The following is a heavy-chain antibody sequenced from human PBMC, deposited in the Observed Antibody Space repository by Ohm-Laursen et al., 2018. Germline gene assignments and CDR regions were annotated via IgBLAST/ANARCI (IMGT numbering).Heavy chain of an antibody. CDR3: ARDLIDCSGGSCYSP. V-gene: IGHV3-74*01. Sequence: SLRLSCAASGFTFSGYWMHWVRQAPGKGLVWVSRINGDADTTSYADSVQGRFTISRDNAKSTVYLQMNSLRAEDTAVYYCARDLIDCSGGSCYSPRGQGTLVTVSS. J-gene: IGHJ5*02. CDR2: INGDADTT. D-gene: IGHD2-15*01. CDR1: GFTFSGYW.